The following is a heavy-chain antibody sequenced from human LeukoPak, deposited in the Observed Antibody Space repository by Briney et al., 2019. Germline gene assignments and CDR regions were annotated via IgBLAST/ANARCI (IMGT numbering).Heavy chain of an antibody. V-gene: IGHV3-48*04. CDR2: ISRTTTTT. D-gene: IGHD7-27*01. CDR3: ARGHWGLEY. CDR1: GFTFTDYG. J-gene: IGHJ4*02. Sequence: PGGSLRLSCATSGFTFTDYGMNWVRQAPEKGLEWLGYISRTTTTTYYADSVTGRFTISRDNAKNSVYLQMNSLTAEDTAVYCCARGHWGLEYWGRGILVTVSS.